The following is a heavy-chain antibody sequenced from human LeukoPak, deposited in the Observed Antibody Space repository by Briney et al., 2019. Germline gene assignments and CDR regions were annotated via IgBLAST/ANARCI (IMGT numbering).Heavy chain of an antibody. CDR1: SGSFSGYY. Sequence: SETLSLTCAVYSGSFSGYYWNWIRQPPGKGLEWIGEINHSGSTNYNPSLKSRVTISVDTSKNQFSLKLSSVTAADTAVYYCASRYCSGGSCYWFDYWGQGTLVTVSS. CDR2: INHSGST. D-gene: IGHD2-15*01. J-gene: IGHJ4*02. CDR3: ASRYCSGGSCYWFDY. V-gene: IGHV4-34*01.